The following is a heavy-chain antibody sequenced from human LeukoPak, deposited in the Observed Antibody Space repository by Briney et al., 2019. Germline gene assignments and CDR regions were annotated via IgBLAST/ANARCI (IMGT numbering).Heavy chain of an antibody. Sequence: PGGSLRLSCAASGFTFSDYYMNWVRQAPGKGLEWVSSISGDSSDIYYADSVMGRSTISRDNAKNSVYLQINSLRAEDTAIYYCARRGYSDSSGYDYWGQGTLVTVSS. CDR1: GFTFSDYY. CDR3: ARRGYSDSSGYDY. V-gene: IGHV3-69-1*02. J-gene: IGHJ4*02. D-gene: IGHD3-22*01. CDR2: ISGDSSDI.